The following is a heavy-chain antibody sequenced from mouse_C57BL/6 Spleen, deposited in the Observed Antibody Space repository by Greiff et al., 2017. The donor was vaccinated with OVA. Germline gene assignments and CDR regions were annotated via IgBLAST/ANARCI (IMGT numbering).Heavy chain of an antibody. J-gene: IGHJ2*01. CDR1: GYTFTSYW. Sequence: VQLQQPGAELVMPGASVKLSCKASGYTFTSYWMHWVKQRPGQGLEWIGEIDPSDSYTNYNQKFKGKSTLTVDKSSSTAYMQLSSLTSEDSAVYYCARCPYSNYYYFDYWGQGTTLTVSS. CDR3: ARCPYSNYYYFDY. CDR2: IDPSDSYT. D-gene: IGHD2-5*01. V-gene: IGHV1-69*01.